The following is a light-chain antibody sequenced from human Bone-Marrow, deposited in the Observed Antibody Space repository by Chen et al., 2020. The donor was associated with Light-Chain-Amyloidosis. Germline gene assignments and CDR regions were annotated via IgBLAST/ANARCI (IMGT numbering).Light chain of an antibody. V-gene: IGLV3-21*02. CDR2: DDR. CDR1: NIGFKS. CDR3: QVWDTTNDHVV. Sequence: SYVLTQSPSVSVAPGQTATIPCGGHNIGFKSVHWYQQRPGQAPVLVVHDDRDRPSGIPERFSGSNSGDTATLTISRVEAGDEADYYCQVWDTTNDHVVFGGGTKLTVL. J-gene: IGLJ3*02.